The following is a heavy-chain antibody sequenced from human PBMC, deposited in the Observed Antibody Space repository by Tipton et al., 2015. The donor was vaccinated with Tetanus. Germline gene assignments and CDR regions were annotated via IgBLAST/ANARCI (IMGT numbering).Heavy chain of an antibody. J-gene: IGHJ5*01. Sequence: TLSLTCTVSGDSITSFYWSWIRQPPGKGLEWIGYIFYGGTTNYNPSLKSRVTISLDTSRNQFSLKVTSVTAADTAVYYCARASCDSVVSCEVEWWHNWFDSWGQGALVTVSS. CDR3: ARASCDSVVSCEVEWWHNWFDS. CDR1: GDSITSFY. CDR2: IFYGGTT. D-gene: IGHD2-15*01. V-gene: IGHV4-59*12.